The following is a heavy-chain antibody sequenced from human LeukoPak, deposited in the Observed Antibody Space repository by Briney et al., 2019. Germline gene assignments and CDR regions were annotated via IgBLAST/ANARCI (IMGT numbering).Heavy chain of an antibody. CDR2: IYTSGST. D-gene: IGHD3-10*01. Sequence: PSETLSLTCTVSGVSISSYYWSWIRQPAGKGLEWIGRIYTSGSTNYNPSLKSRVTMSVDTSKNQFSLKLSSVTAADTAVYYCARDRSEVMVRGVIILGPPHNWFDPWGQGTLVTVSS. CDR3: ARDRSEVMVRGVIILGPPHNWFDP. CDR1: GVSISSYY. V-gene: IGHV4-4*07. J-gene: IGHJ5*02.